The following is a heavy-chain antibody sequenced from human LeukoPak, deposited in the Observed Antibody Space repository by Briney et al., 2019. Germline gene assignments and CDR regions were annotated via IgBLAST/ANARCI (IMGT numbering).Heavy chain of an antibody. CDR3: ARYGHRNDDAFDI. D-gene: IGHD4-17*01. CDR2: INPSGGST. CDR1: GYTFTSYY. V-gene: IGHV1-46*01. Sequence: ASVKVSCKASGYTFTSYYMHWVRQAPGQGLEWMGIINPSGGSTSYAQKFQGRVTMTRNTSTSTVYMELSSLRSEDTAVYYCARYGHRNDDAFDIWGQGTMVTVSS. J-gene: IGHJ3*02.